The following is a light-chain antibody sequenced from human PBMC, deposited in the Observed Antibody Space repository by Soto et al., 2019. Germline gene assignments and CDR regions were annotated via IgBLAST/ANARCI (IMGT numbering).Light chain of an antibody. V-gene: IGKV1-6*01. J-gene: IGKJ1*01. CDR3: LQDYNYIWT. Sequence: AIQMTQSPSSLSVYVGDRVIITCRTSQDIRNALGWFQQKPGKAPKLLIYAASTLKSGVPSRFSGSASGTDFTLTISGLQPEDFATYYCLQDYNYIWTFGQGTRVEI. CDR2: AAS. CDR1: QDIRNA.